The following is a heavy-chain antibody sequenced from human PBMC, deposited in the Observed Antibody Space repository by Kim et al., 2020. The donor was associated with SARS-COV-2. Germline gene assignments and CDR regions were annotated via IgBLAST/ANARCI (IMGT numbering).Heavy chain of an antibody. Sequence: SETLSLTCTVSGGSISSYYWSWIRQPAGKGLEWIGRIYTSGSTNYNPSLKSRVTMSVDTSKNQFSLKLSSVTAADTAVYYCARSEATYYYCSGSSLNWFDPWGQGTLVTVSS. CDR1: GGSISSYY. V-gene: IGHV4-4*07. J-gene: IGHJ5*02. D-gene: IGHD3-10*01. CDR2: IYTSGST. CDR3: ARSEATYYYCSGSSLNWFDP.